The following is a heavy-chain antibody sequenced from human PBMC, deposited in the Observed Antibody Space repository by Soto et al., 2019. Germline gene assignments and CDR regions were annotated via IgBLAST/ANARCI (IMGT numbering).Heavy chain of an antibody. Sequence: SETLSLTCTVSGGSISSSSYYWGWIRQPPGKGLEWIGNIYYNGNTYYNPSLKSRVTISVDTSKNQFSLKLSSVTAADTAVHYCARWRIYCSGGSCYYYFDYWGQGTLVTVS. J-gene: IGHJ4*02. CDR2: IYYNGNT. CDR3: ARWRIYCSGGSCYYYFDY. D-gene: IGHD2-15*01. CDR1: GGSISSSSYY. V-gene: IGHV4-39*01.